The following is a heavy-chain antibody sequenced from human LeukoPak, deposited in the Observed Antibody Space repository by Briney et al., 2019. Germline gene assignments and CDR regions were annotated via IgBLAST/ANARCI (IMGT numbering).Heavy chain of an antibody. V-gene: IGHV4-39*07. CDR3: ARGGYDMGDYYYYMDV. J-gene: IGHJ6*03. CDR2: IYYSGST. CDR1: GGSISSSNYY. D-gene: IGHD3-9*01. Sequence: PSETLSLTCTVSGGSISSSNYYWGWIRQPPGKGLEWIGSIYYSGSTYYNPSLKSRVTISVDTSKNQFSLKLSSVTAADTAVYYCARGGYDMGDYYYYMDVWGKGTTVTVSS.